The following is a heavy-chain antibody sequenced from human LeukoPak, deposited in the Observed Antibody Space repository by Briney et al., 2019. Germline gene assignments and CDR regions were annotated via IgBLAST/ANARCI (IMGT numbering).Heavy chain of an antibody. CDR2: IIPIFGTA. CDR3: ARESMIVPAYYYYYYYMDV. J-gene: IGHJ6*03. Sequence: ASVKVSCKASGGTFSSYAISWVRQAPGQGLEWMGRIIPIFGTANYAQKFQGRVTITTDESTSTAYMELSSLRSEDTAVYYCARESMIVPAYYYYYYYMDVWGKGTTVTVSS. V-gene: IGHV1-69*05. D-gene: IGHD3-22*01. CDR1: GGTFSSYA.